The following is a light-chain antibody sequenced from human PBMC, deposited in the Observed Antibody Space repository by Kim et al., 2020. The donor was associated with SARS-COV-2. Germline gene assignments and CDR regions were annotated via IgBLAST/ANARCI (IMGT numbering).Light chain of an antibody. J-gene: IGLJ3*02. CDR2: FDS. V-gene: IGLV3-21*04. CDR1: NIGSKS. Sequence: SYELTQPPSVSVAPGKTARITCGGNNIGSKSVYWYQQKAGQAPVLLIYFDSDRPSWIPERFSASKSGTTATLTISRVEAGDEADYYCQVWDSSSDHWVFGGGTKLTVL. CDR3: QVWDSSSDHWV.